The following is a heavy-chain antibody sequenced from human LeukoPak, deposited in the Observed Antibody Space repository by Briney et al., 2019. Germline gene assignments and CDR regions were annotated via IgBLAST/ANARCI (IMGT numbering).Heavy chain of an antibody. J-gene: IGHJ4*02. CDR2: ISAYNGNT. V-gene: IGHV1-18*01. CDR1: GYTFTSYG. CDR3: ARDKYCSSTSCLDY. Sequence: ASVKVSCKASGYTFTSYGISWVRQAPGQGLEWMGWISAYNGNTNYAQKLQGRVTMTTDTSTSTAYMELRSLRSDDTAVYYCARDKYCSSTSCLDYWAREPWSPSPQ. D-gene: IGHD2-2*01.